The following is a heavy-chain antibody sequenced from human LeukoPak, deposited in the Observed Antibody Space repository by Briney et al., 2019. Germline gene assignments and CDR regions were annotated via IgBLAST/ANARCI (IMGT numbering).Heavy chain of an antibody. CDR1: GGSISSSSYS. Sequence: SETLSLTCTVSGGSISSSSYSWGWIRQPPGKGLEWIWTIYYSGSTYNNPSLKSRVTISVDTSKNQFSLKLSSVTAADTAVYYCARLPDDAFDIWGQGTMVTVSS. CDR3: ARLPDDAFDI. CDR2: IYYSGST. V-gene: IGHV4-39*01. J-gene: IGHJ3*02.